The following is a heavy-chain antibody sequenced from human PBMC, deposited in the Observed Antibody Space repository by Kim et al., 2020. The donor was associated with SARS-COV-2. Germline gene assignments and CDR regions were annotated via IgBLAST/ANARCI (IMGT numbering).Heavy chain of an antibody. CDR2: IYYSGST. J-gene: IGHJ4*02. CDR3: ARRRGYSYGFDY. CDR1: GGSISSYY. V-gene: IGHV4-59*08. D-gene: IGHD5-18*01. Sequence: SETLSLTCTVSGGSISSYYWSWIRQPPGKGLEWIGYIYYSGSTNYNPSLKSRVTISVDTSKNQFSLKLSSVTAADTAVYYCARRRGYSYGFDYWGQGTLVTVSS.